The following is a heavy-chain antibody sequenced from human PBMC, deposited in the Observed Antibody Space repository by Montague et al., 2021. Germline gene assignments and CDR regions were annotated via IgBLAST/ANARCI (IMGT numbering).Heavy chain of an antibody. V-gene: IGHV4-61*01. CDR3: ARGQWLVHYYLDS. J-gene: IGHJ4*02. Sequence: SETLSLTCNVSGDSVSTGNYYWTWIRQPPGKELEWIGYIYYTGSSKYNPSLESRVTISISTSKKQFTLKLSSVTAADTAVYYCARGQWLVHYYLDSWGQGTLVTVSS. CDR2: IYYTGSS. D-gene: IGHD6-19*01. CDR1: GDSVSTGNYY.